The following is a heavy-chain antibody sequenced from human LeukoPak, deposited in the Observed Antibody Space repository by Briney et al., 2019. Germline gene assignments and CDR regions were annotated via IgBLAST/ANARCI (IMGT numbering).Heavy chain of an antibody. CDR1: GFTFSSYW. Sequence: PGGSLRLSCAASGFTFSSYWMHWVRQAPGKGLVWVSRINSDGSSTSYADSVKGRFTISRDNAKNTLYLQMNSLRAEGTAVYYCARDPPRRRYYDSSGYYYAPFDYWGQGTLVTVSS. CDR3: ARDPPRRRYYDSSGYYYAPFDY. J-gene: IGHJ4*02. CDR2: INSDGSST. V-gene: IGHV3-74*01. D-gene: IGHD3-22*01.